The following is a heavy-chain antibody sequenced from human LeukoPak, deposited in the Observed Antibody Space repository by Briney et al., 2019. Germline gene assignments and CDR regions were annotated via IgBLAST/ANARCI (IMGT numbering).Heavy chain of an antibody. D-gene: IGHD3-22*01. J-gene: IGHJ6*02. CDR3: ARGYYDSGGYYYYYYGMDV. CDR1: GFTFISYS. CDR2: ISSSSTYI. Sequence: GGSLRLSCAASGFTFISYSMNWVRQAPGKGLEWVSSISSSSTYIYYADSLMGRFTISRDNAKNSLYLHMNSLRSDDTAVYYCARGYYDSGGYYYYYYGMDVWGQGTTVTVSS. V-gene: IGHV3-21*04.